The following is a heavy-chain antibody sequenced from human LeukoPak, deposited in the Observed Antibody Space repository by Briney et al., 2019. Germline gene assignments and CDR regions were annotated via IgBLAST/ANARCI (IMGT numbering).Heavy chain of an antibody. CDR2: TYYRSKWYN. D-gene: IGHD6-19*01. CDR1: GDTVSSNSAA. Sequence: SQTLSLTCAISGDTVSSNSAAWNWITHSPSRGLEWLGRTYYRSKWYNDYAVSVKSRITINTGTSKNQFSLQLNSVTPEDTAVYYCAREASRWLDALDIWGQGTMVTVSS. V-gene: IGHV6-1*01. CDR3: AREASRWLDALDI. J-gene: IGHJ3*02.